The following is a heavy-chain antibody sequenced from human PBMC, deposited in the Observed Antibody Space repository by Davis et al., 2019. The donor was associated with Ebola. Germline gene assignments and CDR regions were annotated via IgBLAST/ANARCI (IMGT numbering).Heavy chain of an antibody. CDR1: GYTFTGYY. CDR3: ARALNLNWFDP. V-gene: IGHV1-2*04. Sequence: ASVKVSCKASGYTFTGYYMHWVRQAPGQGLEWMGWINPNSGGTNYAQKFQGWVTMTRETSISTAYMELSRLRSDDTAVYYCARALNLNWFDPWGQGTLVTVSS. CDR2: INPNSGGT. D-gene: IGHD1-14*01. J-gene: IGHJ5*02.